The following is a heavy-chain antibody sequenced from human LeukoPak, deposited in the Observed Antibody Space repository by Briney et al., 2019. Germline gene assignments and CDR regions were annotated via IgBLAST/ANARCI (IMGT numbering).Heavy chain of an antibody. J-gene: IGHJ4*02. Sequence: SETLSLTCTVSGGSISSSSYYWGWIRQPPGKGLEWIGSIYYSGSTYYNPSLKSRVTISVDTSKNQFSLKLSSVTAANTAVYYCARYCTSTTCILRGFDYWGQGTLVTVSS. V-gene: IGHV4-39*07. CDR1: GGSISSSSYY. CDR2: IYYSGST. D-gene: IGHD2-2*01. CDR3: ARYCTSTTCILRGFDY.